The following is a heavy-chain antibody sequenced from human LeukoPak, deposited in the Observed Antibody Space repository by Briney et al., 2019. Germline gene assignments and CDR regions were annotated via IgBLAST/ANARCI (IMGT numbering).Heavy chain of an antibody. V-gene: IGHV4-59*01. CDR2: IYYSGST. D-gene: IGHD3-9*01. CDR3: ATGSPGQHWFPYFDY. CDR1: GGSISDYY. Sequence: SETLSLTCTVSGGSISDYYWSWIRQPPEKGLEWIGFIYYSGSTNYNPSLNSRVTISIDTSKNQFSLHLTSVTAADTAVYFCATGSPGQHWFPYFDYWGQGSLVTVSS. J-gene: IGHJ4*02.